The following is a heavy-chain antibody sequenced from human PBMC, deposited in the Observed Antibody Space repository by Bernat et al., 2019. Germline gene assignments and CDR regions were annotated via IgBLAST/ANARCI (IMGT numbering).Heavy chain of an antibody. CDR3: AKCASSYGNDAFDI. Sequence: EVQLLESGGGLVQPGGSLRLSCAVSGFIFSNYAMSWVRQAPGKGLEWVSYIRGGGAGIIYVDSVKGRFTISRDNSKNTLYLEMNNLRAEGTAVYYCAKCASSYGNDAFDIWGQGTMVTVSS. J-gene: IGHJ3*02. CDR2: IRGGGAGI. CDR1: GFIFSNYA. D-gene: IGHD5-18*01. V-gene: IGHV3-23*01.